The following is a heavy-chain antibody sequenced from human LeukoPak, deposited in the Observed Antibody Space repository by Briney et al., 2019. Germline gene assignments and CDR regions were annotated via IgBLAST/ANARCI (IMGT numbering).Heavy chain of an antibody. Sequence: SETLSLTCTVSGGSISSYYWSWIRQPAGKGLEWLGRIYTSGSTNYNPSLKSRVTMSVDTSKNQFSLKLSSVTAADTAVYYCARELKPGMPAPYNWFDPWGQRTLVTVSS. V-gene: IGHV4-4*07. CDR2: IYTSGST. J-gene: IGHJ5*02. D-gene: IGHD2-2*01. CDR1: GGSISSYY. CDR3: ARELKPGMPAPYNWFDP.